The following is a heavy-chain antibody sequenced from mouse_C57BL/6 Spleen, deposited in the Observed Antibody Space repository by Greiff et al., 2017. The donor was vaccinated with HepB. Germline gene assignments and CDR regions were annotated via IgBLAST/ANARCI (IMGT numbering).Heavy chain of an antibody. Sequence: VQLQQPGAELVKPGASVKLSCKASGYTFTSYWMHWVKQRPGQGLEWIGMIHPNSGSTNYNEKFKSKATLTVDKSSSTAYMQLSSLTSEDSAVYYWARGGDGYVWYFDVWGTGTTVTVSS. CDR3: ARGGDGYVWYFDV. CDR1: GYTFTSYW. J-gene: IGHJ1*03. V-gene: IGHV1-64*01. CDR2: IHPNSGST. D-gene: IGHD2-3*01.